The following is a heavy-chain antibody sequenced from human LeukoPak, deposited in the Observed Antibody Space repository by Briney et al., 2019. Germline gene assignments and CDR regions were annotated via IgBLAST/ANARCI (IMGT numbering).Heavy chain of an antibody. Sequence: SQTLSLTCTVSGGSISSGNYYWSWIRQPPGKGLEWIGYIYYSGITYYNPSLKSRVTISVDRSKNHFSLKLSSVTAADTAVYYCARVSLDTFDIWSQGTMVTVS. J-gene: IGHJ3*02. V-gene: IGHV4-30-2*01. CDR3: ARVSLDTFDI. CDR2: IYYSGIT. D-gene: IGHD3-16*02. CDR1: GGSISSGNYY.